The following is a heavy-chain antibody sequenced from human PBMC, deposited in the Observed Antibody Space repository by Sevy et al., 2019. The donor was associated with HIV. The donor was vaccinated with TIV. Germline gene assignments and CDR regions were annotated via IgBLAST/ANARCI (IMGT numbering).Heavy chain of an antibody. D-gene: IGHD3-22*01. CDR3: AKDAGYDSSAKGGDY. V-gene: IGHV3-23*01. CDR1: GFTFSSYA. Sequence: GGSLRLSCAASGFTFSSYAMSWVRQAPGKGLEWVSAISGSGGSSYYADSVKGRFTISRDNSKNTLYLQMNSLRAEDTAVYYCAKDAGYDSSAKGGDYWGQGTLVTVSS. CDR2: ISGSGGSS. J-gene: IGHJ4*02.